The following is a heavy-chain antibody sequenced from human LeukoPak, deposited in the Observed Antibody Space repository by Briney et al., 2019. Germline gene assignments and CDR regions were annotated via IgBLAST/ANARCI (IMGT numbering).Heavy chain of an antibody. D-gene: IGHD3-22*01. J-gene: IGHJ4*02. CDR2: FDPEDGET. Sequence: ASVKVSCKVSGYTLTELSLHWVRQAPGEGVEWMGGFDPEDGETIYAQKFQGRVTMTEDTSTDTAYMDLSSLRSEDTAVYYCATVRITMIVVVKNYYFDYWGQGTLVTVSS. V-gene: IGHV1-24*01. CDR1: GYTLTELS. CDR3: ATVRITMIVVVKNYYFDY.